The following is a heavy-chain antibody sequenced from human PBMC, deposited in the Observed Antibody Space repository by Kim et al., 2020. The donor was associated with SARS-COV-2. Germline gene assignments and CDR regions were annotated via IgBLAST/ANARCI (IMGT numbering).Heavy chain of an antibody. Sequence: SETLSLTCTVSGGSISSSSYYWGWIRQPPGKGLEWIGSIYYSGSTYYNPSLKSRVTISVDTSKNQFSLKLSSVTAADTAVYYCASLVVVAATPFWFDPWGQGTLVTVSS. CDR2: IYYSGST. V-gene: IGHV4-39*01. D-gene: IGHD2-15*01. J-gene: IGHJ5*02. CDR1: GGSISSSSYY. CDR3: ASLVVVAATPFWFDP.